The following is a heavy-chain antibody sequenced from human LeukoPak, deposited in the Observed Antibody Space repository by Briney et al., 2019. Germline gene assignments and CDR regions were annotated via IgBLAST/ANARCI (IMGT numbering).Heavy chain of an antibody. Sequence: PSETLSLTCTISSGSISSSSYYWGWIRQSPGKGLEWIGSIYYNGRTSYNPSLRSRVTISVDTSKNRFSLRLTSVTAADTAVYYCVRLCRGYDNNWDLPDYWGQGTLVSVSS. J-gene: IGHJ4*02. CDR3: VRLCRGYDNNWDLPDY. D-gene: IGHD1-1*01. V-gene: IGHV4-39*01. CDR2: IYYNGRT. CDR1: SGSISSSSYY.